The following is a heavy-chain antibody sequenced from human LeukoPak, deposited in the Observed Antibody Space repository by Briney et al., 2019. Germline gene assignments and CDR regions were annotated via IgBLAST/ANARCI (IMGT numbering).Heavy chain of an antibody. J-gene: IGHJ4*02. CDR2: INPISGGT. CDR3: AREDGSFDY. Sequence: ASVKVSCKTSGGTFSSSAITWARQAPGQGLEWMGWINPISGGTNYAEKFQGRVTTTRDTSINTAYMEVTRLTSDDTAVYYCAREDGSFDYWGQGTLVIVSS. CDR1: GGTFSSSA. D-gene: IGHD5-24*01. V-gene: IGHV1-2*02.